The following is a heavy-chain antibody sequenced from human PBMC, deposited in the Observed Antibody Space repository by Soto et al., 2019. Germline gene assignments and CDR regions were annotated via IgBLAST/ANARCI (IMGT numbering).Heavy chain of an antibody. Sequence: GGSLGLSCAASGFTFRNAWMSWVRQAPGTGLEWVGRIKSKTDGGRTDYAAPVKGRFTISRDDSKKKLYVQTNSLKTEDTAGYYGITESGSSHSICYYGMDVWGHGTTGTV. CDR2: IKSKTDGGRT. CDR3: ITESGSSHSICYYGMDV. D-gene: IGHD1-26*01. V-gene: IGHV3-15*01. CDR1: GFTFRNAW. J-gene: IGHJ6*02.